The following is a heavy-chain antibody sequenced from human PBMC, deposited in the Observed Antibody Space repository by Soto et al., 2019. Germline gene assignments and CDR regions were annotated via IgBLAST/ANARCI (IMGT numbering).Heavy chain of an antibody. CDR1: GGTFSSYS. V-gene: IGHV1-69*01. CDR3: ARDGGRHSGGIDY. D-gene: IGHD1-26*01. J-gene: IGHJ4*02. CDR2: IIPICGTA. Sequence: QVQLVQSGAEVKKPGSSVKVSCKASGGTFSSYSINWVRQAPGQGLEWMGEIIPICGTANYAQKFQGRVTITADESTSTAYMELSSLRSEATAVYYCARDGGRHSGGIDYWGQGTLVTISS.